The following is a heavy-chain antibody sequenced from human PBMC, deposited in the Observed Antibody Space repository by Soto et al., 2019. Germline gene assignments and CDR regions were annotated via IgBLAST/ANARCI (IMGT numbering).Heavy chain of an antibody. D-gene: IGHD1-26*01. CDR3: AKDLGGSYVYHYFDY. Sequence: EVQLLESGGGLVQPGGSLRLSCAASGFTFSSYAMSWVRQAPGKGLEWVSAISGSGGSTYYADSVKGRFTIARDNSKNTLYLQMNSLRAEDTAVYYCAKDLGGSYVYHYFDYWGQGTLVTVSS. CDR2: ISGSGGST. J-gene: IGHJ4*02. CDR1: GFTFSSYA. V-gene: IGHV3-23*01.